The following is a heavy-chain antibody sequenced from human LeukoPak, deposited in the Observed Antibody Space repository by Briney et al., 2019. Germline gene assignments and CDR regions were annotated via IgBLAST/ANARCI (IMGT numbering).Heavy chain of an antibody. J-gene: IGHJ6*03. CDR1: GGSISSGDYY. CDR3: ARARGYCSSTSCTYYYYYMDV. D-gene: IGHD2-2*01. Sequence: SQTLSLTCTVSGGSISSGDYYWSWIRQPPGKGLEWIGYIYYSGSTYYNPSLKSRVTISVDTSKNQFSLKLSSVTAADTAVYYCARARGYCSSTSCTYYYYYMDVWGKGTTVTVSS. V-gene: IGHV4-30-4*08. CDR2: IYYSGST.